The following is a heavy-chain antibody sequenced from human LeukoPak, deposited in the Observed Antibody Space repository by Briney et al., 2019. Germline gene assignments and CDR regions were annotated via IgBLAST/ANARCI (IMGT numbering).Heavy chain of an antibody. J-gene: IGHJ6*02. CDR3: ASTALTMIASMDV. Sequence: SETLSLTCTVSGGSISSGGYYWSWIRQHPGKGLEWIGYIYYSGSTYYNPSLKSRVTISVDTSKNQFSLKLSSVTAADTAVYYCASTALTMIASMDVWGQGTTVTVSS. CDR1: GGSISSGGYY. D-gene: IGHD3-22*01. V-gene: IGHV4-31*03. CDR2: IYYSGST.